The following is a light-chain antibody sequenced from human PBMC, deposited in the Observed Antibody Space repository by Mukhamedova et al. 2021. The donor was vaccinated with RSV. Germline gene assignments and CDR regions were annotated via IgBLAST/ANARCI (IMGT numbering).Light chain of an antibody. V-gene: IGKV1-39*01. J-gene: IGKJ5*01. Sequence: WYQRRVHGKAPKLLIYRASHLQRGVPVRFSGSGSGTDFTLTISSLQPEDFAIYYCQQSYNTLTFGQGTRLEI. CDR2: RAS. CDR3: QQSYNTLT.